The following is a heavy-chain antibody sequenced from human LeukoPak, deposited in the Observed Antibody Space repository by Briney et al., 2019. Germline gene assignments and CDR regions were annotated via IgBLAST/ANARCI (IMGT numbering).Heavy chain of an antibody. CDR1: GGSISRFY. CDR2: IYTSGST. J-gene: IGHJ6*02. Sequence: SETLSLTCTVSGGSISRFYWSWIRQPAGKGLEWIGRIYTSGSTNDNPSLKSRVTMSVDTSKNQFSLKLSSVTAADTAVYYCAREAGSSWSYYYYYYGMDVWGQGTTVTVSS. V-gene: IGHV4-4*07. D-gene: IGHD6-13*01. CDR3: AREAGSSWSYYYYYYGMDV.